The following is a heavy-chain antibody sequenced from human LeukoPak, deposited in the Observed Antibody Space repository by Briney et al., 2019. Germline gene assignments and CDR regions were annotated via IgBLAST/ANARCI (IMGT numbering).Heavy chain of an antibody. CDR1: GFTFIIYG. D-gene: IGHD6-6*01. V-gene: IGHV3-23*01. CDR3: AKDIIGSSWRYFDY. J-gene: IGHJ4*02. Sequence: PGGSLRLSCAASGFTFIIYGMSWLRQAPGKGLEWVSAITGSGDSTFYADSVKGRFTISRDNSKNTLYLQMNSLRAEDTAVYYCAKDIIGSSWRYFDYWGQGTLVSVSS. CDR2: ITGSGDST.